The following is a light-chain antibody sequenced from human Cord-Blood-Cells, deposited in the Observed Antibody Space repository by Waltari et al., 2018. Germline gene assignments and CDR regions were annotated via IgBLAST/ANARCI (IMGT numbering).Light chain of an antibody. CDR2: AES. J-gene: IGKJ1*01. CDR3: QQSYSTPPWT. CDR1: QSISSY. Sequence: DIQMTQSPSSLSASVEDRVTITCRASQSISSYLNWYQQKPGKAPKLLIYAESSLQSGVPSRFSGSGSGTDFTLTISSLQPEDFATYYCQQSYSTPPWTFGQGTKVEIK. V-gene: IGKV1-39*01.